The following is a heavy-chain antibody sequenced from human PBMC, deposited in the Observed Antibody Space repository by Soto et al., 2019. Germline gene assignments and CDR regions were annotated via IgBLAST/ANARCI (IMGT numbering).Heavy chain of an antibody. CDR1: GGSFSGYY. J-gene: IGHJ4*02. CDR3: ARVGPGTGYYFDS. Sequence: SETLSLTCAVYGGSFSGYYWSWIRQAPGKGLEWIGYTHYIGSTNYNPSFKSRATTSVDTSKSQFSLKLSSVTAADTAVYYCARVGPGTGYYFDSWGQGTLVTVSS. D-gene: IGHD2-8*02. CDR2: THYIGST. V-gene: IGHV4-59*01.